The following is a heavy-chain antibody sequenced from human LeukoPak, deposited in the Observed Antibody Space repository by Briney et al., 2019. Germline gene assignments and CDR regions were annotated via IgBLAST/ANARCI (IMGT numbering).Heavy chain of an antibody. CDR2: VSGSGGST. Sequence: GGSLRLSCAASGFTLSSYDMSWVRQAPGKGLEWVSAVSGSGGSTYYADSVKGRFTISRDNSKNTVYLQMNSLRAEDTAVYYCAKDGSSGTYFDYWGQGTLVTVSS. CDR1: GFTLSSYD. V-gene: IGHV3-23*01. J-gene: IGHJ4*02. D-gene: IGHD1-26*01. CDR3: AKDGSSGTYFDY.